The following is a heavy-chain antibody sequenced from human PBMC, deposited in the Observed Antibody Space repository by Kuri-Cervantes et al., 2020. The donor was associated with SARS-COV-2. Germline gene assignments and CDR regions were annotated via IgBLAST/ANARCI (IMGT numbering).Heavy chain of an antibody. CDR3: AKSTVTTKIPGMDV. D-gene: IGHD4-17*01. CDR1: GFTFSSYA. CDR2: ISVSGGST. J-gene: IGHJ6*02. Sequence: GESLKISCAASGFTFSSYAFSWVRQAPGKGLECVSTISVSGGSTYYTDSVKGRFTISRDNSKNTLYLQMNSLRVEGAAVHYCAKSTVTTKIPGMDVWGRGTTVTVSS. V-gene: IGHV3-23*01.